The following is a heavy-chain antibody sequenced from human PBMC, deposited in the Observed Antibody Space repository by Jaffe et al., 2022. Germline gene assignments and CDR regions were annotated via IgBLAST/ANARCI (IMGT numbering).Heavy chain of an antibody. J-gene: IGHJ3*02. CDR1: GYTFTDYY. CDR2: VDPEDGET. V-gene: IGHV1-69-2*01. CDR3: ATESPRSPSRAAGKPDAFDI. Sequence: EVQLVQSGAEVKKPGATVKISCKVSGYTFTDYYMHWVQQAPGKGLEWMGLVDPEDGETIYAEKFQGRVTITADTSTDTAYMELSSLRSEDTAVYYCATESPRSPSRAAGKPDAFDIWGQGTMVTVSS. D-gene: IGHD6-13*01.